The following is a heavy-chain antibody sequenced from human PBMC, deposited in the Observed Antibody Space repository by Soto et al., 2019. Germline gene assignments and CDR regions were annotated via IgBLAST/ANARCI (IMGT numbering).Heavy chain of an antibody. CDR2: IYYAGST. CDR3: GWRLVASVLFEF. Sequence: QVRLQESGPGLVKPSETLSLTCTVSGGSMISYYWSWIRQPPGRGLEWIGFIYYAGSTKYNPSLTSCVCFSVGAFRNQFSLTVASVTDVGPAVYYCGWRLVASVLFEFWVQGTLVTVSS. D-gene: IGHD5-12*01. CDR1: GGSMISYY. V-gene: IGHV4-59*08. J-gene: IGHJ4*02.